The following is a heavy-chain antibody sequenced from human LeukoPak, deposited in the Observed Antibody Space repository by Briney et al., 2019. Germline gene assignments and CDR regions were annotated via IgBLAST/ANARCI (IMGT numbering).Heavy chain of an antibody. Sequence: GGALRLSRVASGFSFSAYIMHWVRQPPGKGLEYVSAIRSEGSSKFYPNSVKSRFTVSRDNSKSTLYLHMGSLRAEDTAVYYCTRRYGGHSGWAGYHDSWGQGTLVTVSS. CDR2: IRSEGSSK. CDR1: GFSFSAYI. V-gene: IGHV3-64*01. CDR3: TRRYGGHSGWAGYHDS. D-gene: IGHD6-19*01. J-gene: IGHJ4*02.